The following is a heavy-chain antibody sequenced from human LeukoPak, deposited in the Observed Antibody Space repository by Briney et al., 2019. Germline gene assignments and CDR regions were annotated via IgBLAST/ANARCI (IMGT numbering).Heavy chain of an antibody. CDR3: ARDSGKILPEVLRFLVN. CDR2: INPNSGGT. Sequence: EASVKVSCKASGGTFSSYAISWVRQAPGQGLEWMGWINPNSGGTNYAQKFQGRVTMTRDTSISTAYMELSRLRSDDTAVYYCARDSGKILPEVLRFLVNWGQGTLVTVSS. D-gene: IGHD3-3*01. J-gene: IGHJ4*02. V-gene: IGHV1-2*02. CDR1: GGTFSSYA.